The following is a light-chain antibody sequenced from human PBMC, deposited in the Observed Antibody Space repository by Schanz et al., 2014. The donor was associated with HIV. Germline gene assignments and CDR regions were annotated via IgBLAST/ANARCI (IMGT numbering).Light chain of an antibody. Sequence: QSVLTQPPSVSGTPGQRVTISCSGGTSNIGRNSVNWYQQLPGTAPKLLIYGNNQRPSGVPDRFSGSKSGTSASLAISGLQAEDEADYYCCSYTTTSTYVFGAGTKLTVL. CDR2: GNN. CDR3: CSYTTTSTYV. V-gene: IGLV1-44*01. CDR1: TSNIGRNS. J-gene: IGLJ1*01.